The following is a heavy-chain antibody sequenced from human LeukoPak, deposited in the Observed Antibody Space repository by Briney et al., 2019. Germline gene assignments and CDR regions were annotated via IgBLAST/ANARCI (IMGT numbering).Heavy chain of an antibody. D-gene: IGHD3-9*01. V-gene: IGHV3-23*01. CDR2: ISGSGGST. CDR1: GFTFSSYA. J-gene: IGHJ4*02. CDR3: AKDPYYDILTGYYDLVDY. Sequence: GGSLRLSCAASGFTFSSYAMSWVLQAPGKGLEGVSAISGSGGSTYYADSVKGRFTISRDNSKNTLYLQMNSLRAEHTAVYYCAKDPYYDILTGYYDLVDYWGQGTLVTVSS.